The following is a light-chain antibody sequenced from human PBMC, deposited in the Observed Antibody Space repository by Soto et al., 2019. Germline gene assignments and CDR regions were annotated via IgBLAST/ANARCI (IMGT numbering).Light chain of an antibody. V-gene: IGKV3-15*01. CDR2: GAS. CDR1: QSVSSN. Sequence: EVVMTQSPATLSVSPGERVTLSCRASQSVSSNLAWYQQKPGQAPRLLIYGASTRASGVPARFGGSGSGTEFTLTITSLQSKDSAVYYCQQYNNWPPITFGQGTRLEIK. CDR3: QQYNNWPPIT. J-gene: IGKJ5*01.